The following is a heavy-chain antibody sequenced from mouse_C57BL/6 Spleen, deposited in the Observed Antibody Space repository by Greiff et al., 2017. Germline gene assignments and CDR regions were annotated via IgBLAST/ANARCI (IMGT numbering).Heavy chain of an antibody. V-gene: IGHV1-52*01. J-gene: IGHJ3*01. CDR1: GYTFTSYW. D-gene: IGHD1-1*01. CDR3: ARDYGSSYGWFAY. Sequence: QVQLQQPGAELVRPGSSVKLSCKASGYTFTSYWMHWVKQRPIQGLEWIGNIDPSDSETHYNQKFKDKATLTVDKSSSTAYMQLSSLTSEDSAGYYCARDYGSSYGWFAYWGQGTLVTVSA. CDR2: IDPSDSET.